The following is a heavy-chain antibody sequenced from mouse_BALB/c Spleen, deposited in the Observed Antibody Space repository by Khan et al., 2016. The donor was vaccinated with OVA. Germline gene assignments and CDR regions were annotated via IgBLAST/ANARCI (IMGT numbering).Heavy chain of an antibody. Sequence: VRLQQSGPELMKPGASVKISCKASGYSFTTYYIHWIMQSHGKSLEWIGYIDPFSGGTTYKQKFKGQATLTVDKSSSTAYIHLSNLTSEDSSVLYCTRHGYVAWFTYWGQGTLVTVSA. D-gene: IGHD2-2*01. CDR1: GYSFTTYY. J-gene: IGHJ3*01. CDR3: TRHGYVAWFTY. V-gene: IGHV1S135*01. CDR2: IDPFSGGT.